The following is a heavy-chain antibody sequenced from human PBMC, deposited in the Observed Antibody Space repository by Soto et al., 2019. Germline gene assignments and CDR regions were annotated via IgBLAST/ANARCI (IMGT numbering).Heavy chain of an antibody. D-gene: IGHD4-17*01. CDR2: ISYDGNNK. Sequence: QVQLVESGGGVVQPGRSLRLSCAASGFIFSTYGMHWVRQAPGKGLEWLSVISYDGNNKYYEDSVKGRFTISRDNSKNTRWLQMDSLRTEDTAVYYCAKDLLLTTITTVGDWGQGTLVTVSS. CDR3: AKDLLLTTITTVGD. J-gene: IGHJ4*02. V-gene: IGHV3-30*18. CDR1: GFIFSTYG.